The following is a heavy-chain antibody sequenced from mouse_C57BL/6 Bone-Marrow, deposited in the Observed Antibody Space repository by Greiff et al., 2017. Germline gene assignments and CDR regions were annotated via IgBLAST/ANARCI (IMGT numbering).Heavy chain of an antibody. Sequence: EVKLVESGGGLVKPGGSLKLSCAASGFTFSDYGMHWVRQAPEKGLEWVAYISSGSSTIYYAVTVKGRFTISRDNAKNNLYLQMSHLKSEDTAMYYCARVWSKAVYFDYWGQGTTLTVSS. CDR3: ARVWSKAVYFDY. CDR1: GFTFSDYG. D-gene: IGHD2-10*02. CDR2: ISSGSSTI. J-gene: IGHJ2*01. V-gene: IGHV5-17*03.